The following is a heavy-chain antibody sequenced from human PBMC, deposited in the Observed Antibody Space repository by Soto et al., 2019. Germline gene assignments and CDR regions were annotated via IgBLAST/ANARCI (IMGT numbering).Heavy chain of an antibody. D-gene: IGHD4-4*01. V-gene: IGHV3-7*03. CDR3: ARFYSNYVGDAFDI. J-gene: IGHJ3*02. Sequence: EVQLVESGGGLVQPGGSLRLSCAASGFTFSSYWMSWVRQAPGKGLEWVANIKQDGSEKYYVDSVKGRFTISRDNAKNSLYLQMNSLRAEDTAVYYCARFYSNYVGDAFDIWGQGTMVTVSS. CDR2: IKQDGSEK. CDR1: GFTFSSYW.